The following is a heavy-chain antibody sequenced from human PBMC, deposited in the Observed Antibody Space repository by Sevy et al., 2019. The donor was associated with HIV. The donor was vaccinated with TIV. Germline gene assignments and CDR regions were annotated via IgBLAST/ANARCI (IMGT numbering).Heavy chain of an antibody. CDR3: ARQWIQLSPKSKQNWFDP. CDR2: IYYSGST. D-gene: IGHD5-18*01. J-gene: IGHJ5*02. V-gene: IGHV4-39*01. CDR1: GGSISSSSYY. Sequence: SETLSLTCTVSGGSISSSSYYWGWIRRPPGKGLEWIGSIYYSGSTYYNPSLKSRVTISVDTSKNQFSLKLSSVTAADTAVYYCARQWIQLSPKSKQNWFDPWGQGTLVTVSS.